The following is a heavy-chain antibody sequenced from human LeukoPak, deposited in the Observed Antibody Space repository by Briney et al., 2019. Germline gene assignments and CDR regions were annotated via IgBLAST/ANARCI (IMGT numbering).Heavy chain of an antibody. D-gene: IGHD1-26*01. Sequence: SETLSLTCTVSGDSISSGGYYWSWIRQHPGKDLEYIGYIHYSGSTYYNPSLKSRVTISVDTSKNQFSLKLSSVTAADTAVYYCASGHYPFEYWGQGTLATVSS. CDR3: ASGHYPFEY. V-gene: IGHV4-31*03. J-gene: IGHJ4*02. CDR2: IHYSGST. CDR1: GDSISSGGYY.